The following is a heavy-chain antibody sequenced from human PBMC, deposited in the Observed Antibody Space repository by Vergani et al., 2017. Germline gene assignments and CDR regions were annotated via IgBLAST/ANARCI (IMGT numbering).Heavy chain of an antibody. D-gene: IGHD2-2*01. Sequence: EVQLLESGGGLVQPGGSLRLSCAASGFTFSSYAMSWVRQAPGKGLEWVSAISGSGGSTYYADSVKGRFTISRDNSKNTLYLQMNSLRAEDTAVYYCAKARIVVPAAITGIRPYYYYYMDVWGK. J-gene: IGHJ6*03. CDR1: GFTFSSYA. CDR3: AKARIVVPAAITGIRPYYYYYMDV. CDR2: ISGSGGST. V-gene: IGHV3-23*01.